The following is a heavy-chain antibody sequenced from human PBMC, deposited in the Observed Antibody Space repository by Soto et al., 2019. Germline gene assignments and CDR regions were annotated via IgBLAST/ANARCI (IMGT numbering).Heavy chain of an antibody. Sequence: QVQLVQSGGEVKKPGASVKVSCKASGYTFSSYGINWVRQAPGQGLEWLGWISPYDGNTKYAQILQGRVSMTTDTSTKTAYMEVMSLRSDDTAVYYCARGGYYDSSGSRNYHYYGMNVWGQGTTVTVSS. V-gene: IGHV1-18*01. CDR1: GYTFSSYG. D-gene: IGHD3-22*01. J-gene: IGHJ6*02. CDR3: ARGGYYDSSGSRNYHYYGMNV. CDR2: ISPYDGNT.